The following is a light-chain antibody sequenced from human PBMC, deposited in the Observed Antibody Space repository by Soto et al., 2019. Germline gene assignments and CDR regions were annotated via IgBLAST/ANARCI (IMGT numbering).Light chain of an antibody. CDR1: QSVFSTSSSKNY. CDR3: QEFYTTPHS. J-gene: IGKJ1*01. V-gene: IGKV4-1*01. CDR2: WAS. Sequence: DIVMTQSPDSLAVSLGERATINCKSSQSVFSTSSSKNYLAWYQQKPGQPPRLLLYWASTRESGVPDRFSGSGSGTDFTLTFSSLQAEDAAVYYGQEFYTTPHSFGQGTKVEIK.